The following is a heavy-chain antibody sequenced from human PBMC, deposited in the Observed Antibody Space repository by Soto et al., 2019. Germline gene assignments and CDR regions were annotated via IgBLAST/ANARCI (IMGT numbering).Heavy chain of an antibody. CDR1: GFTFSSYG. D-gene: IGHD3-22*01. CDR3: AKEGGSYDSSGPNDD. J-gene: IGHJ4*02. CDR2: ISYDGSNK. V-gene: IGHV3-30*18. Sequence: QVQLVESGGGVVQPGRSLRLSCAASGFTFSSYGMHWVRQAPGKGLEWVAVISYDGSNKYYADSVKGRFTISRDNSKNTLYLQMNSLRAEDTAVYYCAKEGGSYDSSGPNDDWGQGTLVTVSS.